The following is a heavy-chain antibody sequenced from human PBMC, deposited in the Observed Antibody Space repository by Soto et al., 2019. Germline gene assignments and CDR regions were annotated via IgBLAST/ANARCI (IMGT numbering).Heavy chain of an antibody. CDR2: LYNHGKT. J-gene: IGHJ4*02. D-gene: IGHD1-1*01. V-gene: IGHV3-53*01. Sequence: LRLSCVVSGFIVSSSHMIWVRQAPGKGLEGVSILYNHGKTNYVDSVKGRFTITRDNSKNTVYLQMNSLRVEDTAVYYCARLTEAERHWGQGALVTVSS. CDR3: ARLTEAERH. CDR1: GFIVSSSH.